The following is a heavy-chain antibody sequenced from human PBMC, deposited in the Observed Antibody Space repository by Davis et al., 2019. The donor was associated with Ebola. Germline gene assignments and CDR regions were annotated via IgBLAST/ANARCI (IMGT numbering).Heavy chain of an antibody. Sequence: GESLKISCAASGFTFSNAWMSWVRQAPGKGLEWVSVIYSGGSTYYADSVKGRFTISRDNSKNTLYLQMNSLRAEDTAVYYCARDLTGNYYYYYGMDVWGQGTTVTVSS. D-gene: IGHD3-10*01. CDR1: GFTFSNAW. J-gene: IGHJ6*02. V-gene: IGHV3-66*02. CDR3: ARDLTGNYYYYYGMDV. CDR2: IYSGGST.